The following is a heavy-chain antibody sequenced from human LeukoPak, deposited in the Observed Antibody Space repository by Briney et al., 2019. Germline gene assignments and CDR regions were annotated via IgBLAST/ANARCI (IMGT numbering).Heavy chain of an antibody. Sequence: ASVKVSCKASGYTFTCNFIHWVRQAPGQGLEWMGWINPNSGGTNYAQKFQGRVTMTRDTTISTAYLELSILRSDDPAVYYCARGGRDYGDYIWGIGIDYWGQGTLVTVSS. CDR2: INPNSGGT. CDR3: ARGGRDYGDYIWGIGIDY. D-gene: IGHD4-17*01. J-gene: IGHJ4*02. V-gene: IGHV1-2*02. CDR1: GYTFTCNF.